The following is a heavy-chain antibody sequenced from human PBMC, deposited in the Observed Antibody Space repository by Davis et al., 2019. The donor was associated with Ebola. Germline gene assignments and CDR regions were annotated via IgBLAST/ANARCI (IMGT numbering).Heavy chain of an antibody. Sequence: GESLKISCAASGFTFSSYTMNWVRQAPGKGLEWVSSISSSSSYIYYADSVKGRFTIPRDNAKNSLYLQMNSLRAEDTAVYYCARATGTQLLFYYGMDVWGKGTTVTVSS. V-gene: IGHV3-21*01. CDR2: ISSSSSYI. D-gene: IGHD2-2*01. J-gene: IGHJ6*04. CDR3: ARATGTQLLFYYGMDV. CDR1: GFTFSSYT.